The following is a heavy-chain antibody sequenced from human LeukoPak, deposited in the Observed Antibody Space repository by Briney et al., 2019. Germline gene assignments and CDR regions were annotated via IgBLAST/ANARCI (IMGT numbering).Heavy chain of an antibody. D-gene: IGHD3-22*01. CDR2: IYYSRST. Sequence: SETVSLTCTVSGGSISSGGYYWSWIRQHPGKGLEWIGYIYYSRSTYYNPSLRSRVTISVDTSKNQFSLKLSSVTAADTAVYYCVGTNYYDSSGFDYWGQGTLVTV. CDR1: GGSISSGGYY. V-gene: IGHV4-31*03. CDR3: VGTNYYDSSGFDY. J-gene: IGHJ4*02.